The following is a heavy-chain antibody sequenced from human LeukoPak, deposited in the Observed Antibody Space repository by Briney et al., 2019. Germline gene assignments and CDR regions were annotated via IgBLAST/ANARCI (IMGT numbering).Heavy chain of an antibody. D-gene: IGHD4-17*01. J-gene: IGHJ4*02. V-gene: IGHV3-21*01. CDR1: GFTFSSYS. Sequence: GGSLRLSCAASGFTFSSYSMNWVRQAPGKGLEWVSSISSSSSYIYYADSVKGRFTISRDNAKNSPYPQMNSLRAEDTAVYYCASERIGDHYYFDYWGQGTLVTVSS. CDR2: ISSSSSYI. CDR3: ASERIGDHYYFDY.